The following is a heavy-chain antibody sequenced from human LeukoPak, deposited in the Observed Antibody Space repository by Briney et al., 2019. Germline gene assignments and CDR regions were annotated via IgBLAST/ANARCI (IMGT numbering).Heavy chain of an antibody. J-gene: IGHJ6*02. Sequence: GGSLRLSCAASGFIFSSYEMNWVRQAPGKGPEWVSYISTTGSTVYYADSVKGRFTISRDNTKNSLFLQMHSLRAEDTAVYYCARGSDGRGVTYYYYCAMDVWGQGTTVTVSS. V-gene: IGHV3-48*03. D-gene: IGHD3-10*01. CDR2: ISTTGSTV. CDR3: ARGSDGRGVTYYYYCAMDV. CDR1: GFIFSSYE.